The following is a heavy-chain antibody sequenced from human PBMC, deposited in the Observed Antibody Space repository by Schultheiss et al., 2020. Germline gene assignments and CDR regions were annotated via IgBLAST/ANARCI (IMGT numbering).Heavy chain of an antibody. CDR3: AGDRVRSLYYFGY. D-gene: IGHD3-10*01. CDR2: IWYDGSNK. J-gene: IGHJ4*02. Sequence: GGSLRLSCAASGFTFSSYSMNWVRQAPGKGLEWVAVIWYDGSNKYYADSVKGRFTISRDNARNTLYLQMDSLRVEDTAVYYCAGDRVRSLYYFGYWGQGTLVTVSS. V-gene: IGHV3-33*08. CDR1: GFTFSSYS.